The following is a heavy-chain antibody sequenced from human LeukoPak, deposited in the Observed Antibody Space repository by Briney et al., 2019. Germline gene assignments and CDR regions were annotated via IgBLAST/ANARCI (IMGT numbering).Heavy chain of an antibody. D-gene: IGHD5-18*01. Sequence: SGGSLRPSCAASGFTFSSYGMHWVRQAPGKGLEWVAVIWYDGSNKYYADSVKGRFTISRDNSKNTLYLQMNSLRAEDTAVYYCARDRGYSYGSFDYWGQGTLVTVSS. V-gene: IGHV3-33*01. J-gene: IGHJ4*02. CDR1: GFTFSSYG. CDR3: ARDRGYSYGSFDY. CDR2: IWYDGSNK.